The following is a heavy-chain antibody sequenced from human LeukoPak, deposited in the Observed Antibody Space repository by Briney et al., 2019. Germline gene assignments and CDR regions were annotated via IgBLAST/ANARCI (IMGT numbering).Heavy chain of an antibody. Sequence: SETLSLTCAVSGGSISSGDYSWSWIRQPPGKGLEHIGYIYHSDTTYYNPSLKSRVTISVDESKNQFSLKLSSVTAADTAVYYCARGLVWFGELWPHAFDIWGQGTMVTVSS. J-gene: IGHJ3*02. D-gene: IGHD3-10*01. CDR2: IYHSDTT. V-gene: IGHV4-30-2*01. CDR1: GGSISSGDYS. CDR3: ARGLVWFGELWPHAFDI.